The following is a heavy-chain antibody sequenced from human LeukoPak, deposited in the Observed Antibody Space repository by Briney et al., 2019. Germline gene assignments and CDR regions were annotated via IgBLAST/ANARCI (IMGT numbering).Heavy chain of an antibody. V-gene: IGHV4-39*01. J-gene: IGHJ4*02. CDR1: GGSITTTTYY. D-gene: IGHD5-12*01. CDR2: IFYSGST. CDR3: ARRSGYDPLDY. Sequence: PSETLSLTCIVSGGSITTTTYYWGWIRQPPGKGLEWIGSIFYSGSTYYNPSLKSRVTISVDTSKNQFSLKLSSVTAADTAVYYCARRSGYDPLDYWGQGALVTVSS.